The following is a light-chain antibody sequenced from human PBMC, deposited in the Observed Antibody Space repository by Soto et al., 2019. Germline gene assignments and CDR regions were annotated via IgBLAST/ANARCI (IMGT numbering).Light chain of an antibody. CDR3: QHQDT. CDR1: QSVSSSY. CDR2: GAS. J-gene: IGKJ5*01. Sequence: EIVLTQSPGTLSLSPGERATLSCRVSQSVSSSYLAWYQQKPGQAPRLLIYGASSRATGIPDRFSGSGSGTDFTLTISRLEPEDFALYYCQHQDTFGQGTRLEIK. V-gene: IGKV3-20*01.